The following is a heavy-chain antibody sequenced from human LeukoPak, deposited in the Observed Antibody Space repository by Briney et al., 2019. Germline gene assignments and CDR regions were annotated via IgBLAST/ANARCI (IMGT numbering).Heavy chain of an antibody. CDR3: ARDRDFWSGYLDY. V-gene: IGHV3-33*01. D-gene: IGHD3-3*01. J-gene: IGHJ4*02. Sequence: GRSLRLSCAASGFTFSSFGMHWVRQAPGKGLEWVAMIWSDGGNEYYADSVKGRFTISGDNSKNTLYLQINSLRAEDTAVYYCARDRDFWSGYLDYWGQGTLVTVSS. CDR1: GFTFSSFG. CDR2: IWSDGGNE.